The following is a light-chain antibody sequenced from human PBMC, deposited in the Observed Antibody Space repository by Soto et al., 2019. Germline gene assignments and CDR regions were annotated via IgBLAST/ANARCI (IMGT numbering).Light chain of an antibody. V-gene: IGKV4-1*01. Sequence: DIVMTQSPASLPVSLGERATIYCRSSQSLLYSSNNLDYLAWYQQKPGQPPKLLIYWASTRGSGVPDRFSGSESGTDFTLTISSLQAEDVADYFCQKYLSGSFTFGQVTKLEIK. CDR3: QKYLSGSFT. CDR2: WAS. J-gene: IGKJ2*01. CDR1: QSLLYSSNNLDY.